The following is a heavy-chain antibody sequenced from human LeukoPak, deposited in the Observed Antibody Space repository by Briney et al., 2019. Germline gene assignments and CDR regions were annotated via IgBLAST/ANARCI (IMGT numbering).Heavy chain of an antibody. CDR3: ARGTTGTTATDTFDY. J-gene: IGHJ4*02. Sequence: ASVKVSCKASGGTFSSYAISWVRQAPGQGLEWMGGIIPIFGTANYAQKFQGRVTITADESTSTAYMELSSLRSEDTAVYYCARGTTGTTATDTFDYWGQGTLVTVSS. CDR2: IIPIFGTA. D-gene: IGHD1-1*01. V-gene: IGHV1-69*13. CDR1: GGTFSSYA.